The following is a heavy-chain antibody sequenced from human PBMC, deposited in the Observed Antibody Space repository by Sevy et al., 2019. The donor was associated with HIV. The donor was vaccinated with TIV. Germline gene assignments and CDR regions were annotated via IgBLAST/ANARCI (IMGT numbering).Heavy chain of an antibody. J-gene: IGHJ5*02. D-gene: IGHD3-10*01. CDR2: INGYDMGT. Sequence: GGSLRLSCAASGFTFSPYSMHWVRQAPGKGLVWVSHINGYDMGTSYADSVKGRFTISRDNAKSTLYLQMNSLRGEDAAVYYCLGRGGSTAFTWGQGTLVTVSS. CDR3: LGRGGSTAFT. V-gene: IGHV3-74*03. CDR1: GFTFSPYS.